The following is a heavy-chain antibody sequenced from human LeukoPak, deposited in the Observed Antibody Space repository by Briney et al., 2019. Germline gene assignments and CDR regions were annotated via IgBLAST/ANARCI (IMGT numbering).Heavy chain of an antibody. V-gene: IGHV1-2*02. CDR2: INPNSGGT. CDR3: ARGPYDSSGYQDY. Sequence: GASVKVSCKASGYTFTGYYMHWVRQAPGQGLEWMGWINPNSGGTNYAQKFQGRVTMTRDTSISTAYMELSSLRSDDTAVYYCARGPYDSSGYQDYWGQGTLVTVSS. J-gene: IGHJ4*02. CDR1: GYTFTGYY. D-gene: IGHD3-22*01.